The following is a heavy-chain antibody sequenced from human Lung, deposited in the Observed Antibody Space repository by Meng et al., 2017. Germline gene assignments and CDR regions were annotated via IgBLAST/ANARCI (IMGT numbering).Heavy chain of an antibody. CDR1: GFTFSSYA. Sequence: GESLKISCAASGFTFSSYAMSWVRQAPGKGLEWVADISRSGGNTHYADSVKGRFTISRDNSKNTLYLQMNTLRAEDTAVYYCARGIWGFDYWGQGTLVTGSS. D-gene: IGHD2-21*01. J-gene: IGHJ4*02. CDR2: ISRSGGNT. CDR3: ARGIWGFDY. V-gene: IGHV3-23*01.